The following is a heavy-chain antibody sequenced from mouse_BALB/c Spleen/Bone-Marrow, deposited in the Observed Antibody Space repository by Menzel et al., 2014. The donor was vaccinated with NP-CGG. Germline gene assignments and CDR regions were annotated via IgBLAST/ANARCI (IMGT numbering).Heavy chain of an antibody. CDR3: ATSLLRPAMDY. Sequence: VMLVESGPGLVAPSQSLSITCTVSGFSLTTYVLHWVRQPPGKALEWLVVIWSDGSTTYNSALKSRLSISKDNSKSQVFLKMSSLQTDDTAMYYCATSLLRPAMDYWGQGTSVTVSS. CDR1: GFSLTTYV. CDR2: IWSDGST. V-gene: IGHV2-6*02. J-gene: IGHJ4*01. D-gene: IGHD1-2*01.